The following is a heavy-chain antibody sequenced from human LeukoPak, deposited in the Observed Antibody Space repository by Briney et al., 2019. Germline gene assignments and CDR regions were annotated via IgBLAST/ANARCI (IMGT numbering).Heavy chain of an antibody. V-gene: IGHV4-39*01. CDR3: ARQKYDAGWFDP. Sequence: SETLSLTCTVSGGYISSSYYYWGWIRQPPGKGLEWIGSMYYGGGTYYNSSLRSRVTISIDMSKSQFSLKVTSVTAADTGVYYCARQKYDAGWFDPWGQGTLVTVSS. D-gene: IGHD2-8*01. J-gene: IGHJ5*02. CDR1: GGYISSSYYY. CDR2: MYYGGGT.